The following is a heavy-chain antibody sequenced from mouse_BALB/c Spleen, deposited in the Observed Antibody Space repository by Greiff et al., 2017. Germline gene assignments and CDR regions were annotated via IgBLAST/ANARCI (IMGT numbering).Heavy chain of an antibody. CDR2: INSNGGST. CDR3: ASHSCYDYDWFAY. CDR1: GFTFSSYG. D-gene: IGHD2-4*01. J-gene: IGHJ3*01. V-gene: IGHV5-6-3*01. Sequence: EVQLMESGGGLVQPGGSLKLSCAASGFTFSSYGMSWVRQTPDKRLELVATINSNGGSTYYPDSVKGRFTISRDNAKNTLYLQMSSLKSKDTAMDYCASHSCYDYDWFAYWGQGTLVTVSA.